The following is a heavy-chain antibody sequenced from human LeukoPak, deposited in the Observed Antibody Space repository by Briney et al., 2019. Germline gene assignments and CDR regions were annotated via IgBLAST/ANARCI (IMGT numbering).Heavy chain of an antibody. V-gene: IGHV1-69*05. J-gene: IGHJ6*03. CDR1: GGTFSSYA. CDR2: IIPIFGTA. D-gene: IGHD6-13*01. Sequence: SVKVSCKASGGTFSSYAISWVRQAPGQGLEWMGGIIPIFGTANYAQKFQGRVTITTDESTSTAYMELSGLRSEDTAVYYCARSLIAAAGDYYYYYMDVWGKGTTVTVSS. CDR3: ARSLIAAAGDYYYYYMDV.